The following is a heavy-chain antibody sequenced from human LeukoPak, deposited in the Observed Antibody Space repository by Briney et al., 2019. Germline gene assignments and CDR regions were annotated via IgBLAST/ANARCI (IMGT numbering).Heavy chain of an antibody. D-gene: IGHD3-10*01. V-gene: IGHV4-34*01. CDR2: IDHSGST. CDR3: ARGPKPKSITMVRGVNFQRTKNWFDP. Sequence: SETLSLTCAVSGGSFSTYYWSWIRRPPGKGLEWIGEIDHSGSTNYNPSLKSRVTISVDTSKNQFSLKLRSVTAADTAVYYCARGPKPKSITMVRGVNFQRTKNWFDPWGQGILVTVSS. CDR1: GGSFSTYY. J-gene: IGHJ5*02.